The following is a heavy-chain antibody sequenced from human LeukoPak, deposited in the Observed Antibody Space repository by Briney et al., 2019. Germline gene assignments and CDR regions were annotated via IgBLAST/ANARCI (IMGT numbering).Heavy chain of an antibody. J-gene: IGHJ1*01. Sequence: PGGSLRLSCAASGFTFSSYSMNWVRQAPGKGLEWVSSISSSSSYIYYADSVKGRFTISRDNAKNSLYLQMNSLRAEDTAVYYCARDAAQALSSWPEYFQHWGQGTLVTVSS. CDR1: GFTFSSYS. CDR2: ISSSSSYI. D-gene: IGHD6-13*01. CDR3: ARDAAQALSSWPEYFQH. V-gene: IGHV3-21*04.